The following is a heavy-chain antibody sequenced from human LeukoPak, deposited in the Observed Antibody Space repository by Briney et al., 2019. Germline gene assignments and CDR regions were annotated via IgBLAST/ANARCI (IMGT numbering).Heavy chain of an antibody. J-gene: IGHJ4*02. Sequence: ASVKVSCKASGYVFTGYYMHWVRQAPGQGLEWMGWSNPNSGGTNYAQKFQGRVTMTRDPSISTAYMELSRLRSDDTAVYYCARSTGTTFRFSDYWGQGTLVTVS. CDR2: SNPNSGGT. D-gene: IGHD3-16*01. V-gene: IGHV1-2*02. CDR3: ARSTGTTFRFSDY. CDR1: GYVFTGYY.